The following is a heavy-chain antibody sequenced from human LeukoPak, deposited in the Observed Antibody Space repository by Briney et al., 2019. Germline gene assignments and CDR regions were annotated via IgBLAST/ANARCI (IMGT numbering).Heavy chain of an antibody. D-gene: IGHD6-13*01. CDR2: INTNTGNP. J-gene: IGHJ5*02. Sequence: ASVKVSCKASGYTFTSYAMNWVRQAPGQGLEWMGWINTNTGNPTYAQGFTGRFVFSLDTSVSTAYLQISSLKAEDTAVYYCARDLEQQLPFQITKNWFDPWGQGTLVTVSS. CDR3: ARDLEQQLPFQITKNWFDP. CDR1: GYTFTSYA. V-gene: IGHV7-4-1*02.